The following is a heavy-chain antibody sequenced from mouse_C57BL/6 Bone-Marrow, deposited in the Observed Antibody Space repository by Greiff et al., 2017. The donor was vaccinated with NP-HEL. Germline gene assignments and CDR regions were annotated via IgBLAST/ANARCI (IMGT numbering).Heavy chain of an antibody. D-gene: IGHD2-10*02. Sequence: DVKLVESGGGLVQPGGSLKLSCAASGFTFSDYGMAWVRQAPRKGPEWVAFISNLAYSIYYADTVTGRFTISRENAKNTLYLEMSSLRSEDTAMYYCARSMVKGYYYAMDYWGQGTSVTVSS. CDR2: ISNLAYSI. V-gene: IGHV5-15*01. J-gene: IGHJ4*01. CDR1: GFTFSDYG. CDR3: ARSMVKGYYYAMDY.